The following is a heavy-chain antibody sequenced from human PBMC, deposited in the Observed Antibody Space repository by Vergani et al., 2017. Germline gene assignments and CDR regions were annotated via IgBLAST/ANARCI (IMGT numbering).Heavy chain of an antibody. CDR2: IYYSGST. Sequence: QVQLQESGPGLVKPSQTLSLTCTVSGGSISSGGYYWSWIRQHPGKGLEWIGYIYYSGSTNYNPSLKSRVTISVDTSKNQFSLKLSSVTAADTAVYYCARGVAGTAFYYYYGMDVWGQGTTVTVSS. J-gene: IGHJ6*02. CDR1: GGSISSGGYY. D-gene: IGHD6-19*01. V-gene: IGHV4-31*03. CDR3: ARGVAGTAFYYYYGMDV.